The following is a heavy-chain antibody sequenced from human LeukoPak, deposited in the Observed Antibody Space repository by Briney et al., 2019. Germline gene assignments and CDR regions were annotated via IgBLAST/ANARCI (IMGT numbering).Heavy chain of an antibody. CDR3: ATLPGAQLADY. Sequence: GGSLRLSCAASGFTFDDYAMHWVRQAPGKGLEWVSLISWDGGSTYYADSVKGRFTISRDNSKNSLYLQMNSLRAEDTALYYCATLPGAQLADYWGQGTLVTVSS. J-gene: IGHJ4*02. CDR2: ISWDGGST. CDR1: GFTFDDYA. D-gene: IGHD6-13*01. V-gene: IGHV3-43D*03.